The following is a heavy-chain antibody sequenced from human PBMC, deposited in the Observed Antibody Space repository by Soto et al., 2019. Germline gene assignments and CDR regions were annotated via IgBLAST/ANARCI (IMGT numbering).Heavy chain of an antibody. Sequence: GGSLRLSCAASGFTFSSYAMSWVRQAPGKGLEWVSAISGSGGSTYYADSVKGRFTISRDNSKNTLYLQMNSLRAEDTAVYYCAKDRRGASSGWYSGYLVWTFDYWGQGTLVTVSS. CDR2: ISGSGGST. D-gene: IGHD6-19*01. J-gene: IGHJ4*02. V-gene: IGHV3-23*01. CDR3: AKDRRGASSGWYSGYLVWTFDY. CDR1: GFTFSSYA.